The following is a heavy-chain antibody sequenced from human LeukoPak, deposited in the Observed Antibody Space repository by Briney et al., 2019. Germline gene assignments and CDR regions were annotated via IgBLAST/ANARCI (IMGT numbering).Heavy chain of an antibody. Sequence: ASVKVSCKASGGTFSSYAISWVRQAPGQGLECMGGIIPIFGTANYAQKFQGRVTITADESTSTAYMELSSLRSEDTAVYYCERLLPGGGKAFDIWGQGTMVTVSS. J-gene: IGHJ3*02. V-gene: IGHV1-69*13. D-gene: IGHD4-23*01. CDR1: GGTFSSYA. CDR3: ERLLPGGGKAFDI. CDR2: IIPIFGTA.